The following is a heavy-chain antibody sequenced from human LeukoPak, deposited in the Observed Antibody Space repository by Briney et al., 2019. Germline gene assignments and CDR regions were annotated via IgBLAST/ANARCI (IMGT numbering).Heavy chain of an antibody. CDR2: TKQDGSAK. Sequence: GGSLRLSCPASGFTLSSYWMSWVRQAPGKGLEWVANTKQDGSAKYYVESVKGGFTISKDNAKNSLYLQMNSLRAEDTAVYYCARLSELFRGPQVIYYFDYWGQGTLVTVSS. V-gene: IGHV3-7*01. D-gene: IGHD3-10*01. J-gene: IGHJ4*02. CDR1: GFTLSSYW. CDR3: ARLSELFRGPQVIYYFDY.